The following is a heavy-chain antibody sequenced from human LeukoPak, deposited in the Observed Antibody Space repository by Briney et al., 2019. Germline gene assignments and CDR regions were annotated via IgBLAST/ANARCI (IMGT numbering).Heavy chain of an antibody. Sequence: GGSLRLSCAASGFTFTRYWMSWVRQAPGRGREWVANIKQDGSETHYVDSVKGRFTISRDNARNSVYLQMNSLSDDDTAVYFCARDGDYIMPPFDYWGQGILVTVSS. CDR3: ARDGDYIMPPFDY. V-gene: IGHV3-7*01. J-gene: IGHJ4*02. CDR1: GFTFTRYW. D-gene: IGHD4-17*01. CDR2: IKQDGSET.